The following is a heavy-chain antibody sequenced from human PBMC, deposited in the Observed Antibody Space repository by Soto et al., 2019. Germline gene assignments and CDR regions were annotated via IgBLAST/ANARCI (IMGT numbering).Heavy chain of an antibody. CDR3: AREDFWSGYLPGY. V-gene: IGHV3-74*01. Sequence: GGSLRLSCAASGFTFSSYWMHWVHQAPGKGLVWVSRINSDGSSTSYADSVKGRFTISRDNAKNTLYLQMNSLRAEDTAVYYCAREDFWSGYLPGYWGQGTLVTVSS. CDR1: GFTFSSYW. CDR2: INSDGSST. J-gene: IGHJ4*02. D-gene: IGHD3-3*01.